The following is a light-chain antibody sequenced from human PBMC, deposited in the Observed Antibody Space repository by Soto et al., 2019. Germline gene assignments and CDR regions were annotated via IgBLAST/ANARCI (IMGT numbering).Light chain of an antibody. J-gene: IGKJ1*01. V-gene: IGKV3-15*01. CDR3: QQYNNWPRRT. CDR1: QSVSSN. CDR2: GAS. Sequence: VMTQSPATLSVSPGERATLSCRASQSVSSNLAWYQQKPGQAPRLLIYGASTRATGIPARFSGSGSGTEFTLTISSLQSEDFAVYYCQQYNNWPRRTFGQGTKVDIK.